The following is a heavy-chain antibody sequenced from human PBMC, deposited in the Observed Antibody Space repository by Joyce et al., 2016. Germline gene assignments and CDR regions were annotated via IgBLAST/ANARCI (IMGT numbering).Heavy chain of an antibody. J-gene: IGHJ4*02. Sequence: VQLLDSGGGLIQTGVSLRLSCASSGFTFSIYGMSWVRQSPGKGLEWVSTVSGDGTITYYADSVKGRFTISRDNSKNTVYFQMNSLTAEDTAMYYCAKAAGYTTGWPIDSWGQGTLVTVSS. D-gene: IGHD3-9*01. CDR1: GFTFSIYG. V-gene: IGHV3-23*01. CDR2: VSGDGTIT. CDR3: AKAAGYTTGWPIDS.